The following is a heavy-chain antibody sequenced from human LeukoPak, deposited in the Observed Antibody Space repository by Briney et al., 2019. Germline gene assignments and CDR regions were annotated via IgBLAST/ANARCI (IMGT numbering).Heavy chain of an antibody. CDR3: TRNYYGDSGGFFDC. J-gene: IGHJ4*02. CDR2: IRSKAYGGTS. D-gene: IGHD4-17*01. Sequence: GGSLRLSCAASGFAFSSYWMTWARQAPGKGLEWVGFIRSKAYGGTSEYAASVKGRFTISRDDSKSIAYLQINSLKTEDTALYYCTRNYYGDSGGFFDCWGQGTLVTVSS. V-gene: IGHV3-49*04. CDR1: GFAFSSYW.